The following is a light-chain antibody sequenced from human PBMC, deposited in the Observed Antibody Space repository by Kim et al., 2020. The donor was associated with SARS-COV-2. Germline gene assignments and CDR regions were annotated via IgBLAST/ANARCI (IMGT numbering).Light chain of an antibody. Sequence: SYELTQPPSVSVAPGKTARITCGGNNIGSKSVQWYQQKPGQAPVLLIYYDTDRPSGIPERFSGSNSGNTATLTISRVEAGDEADYYCQVWDSSSDHRVFG. CDR2: YDT. CDR3: QVWDSSSDHRV. CDR1: NIGSKS. J-gene: IGLJ3*02. V-gene: IGLV3-21*01.